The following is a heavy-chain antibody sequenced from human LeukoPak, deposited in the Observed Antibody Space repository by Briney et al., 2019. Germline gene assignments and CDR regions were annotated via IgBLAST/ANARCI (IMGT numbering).Heavy chain of an antibody. Sequence: GGSLRLSCAASGFTFSDYYMSWIRQAPGKGLEWVSYISSSGITIYYADSVKGRFTISRDNAKNPLYLQMNSLRAEDTAVYYCARDLSSGAVVTDYWGQGTLVTVSS. CDR1: GFTFSDYY. CDR3: ARDLSSGAVVTDY. V-gene: IGHV3-11*04. J-gene: IGHJ4*02. CDR2: ISSSGITI. D-gene: IGHD2-15*01.